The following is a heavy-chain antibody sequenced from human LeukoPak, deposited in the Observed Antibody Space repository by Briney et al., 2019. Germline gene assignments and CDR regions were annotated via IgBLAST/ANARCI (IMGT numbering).Heavy chain of an antibody. CDR1: GFTFSNYN. Sequence: GGSLRLSCAASGFTFSNYNMNWVRQAPGKGLEWVANIKQDGSEKYYVDSVKGRFTISRDNAKNSLYLQMNSLRAEDTAVYYCARDWNIVVVVAARFDYWGQGTLVTVSS. CDR3: ARDWNIVVVVAARFDY. V-gene: IGHV3-7*01. J-gene: IGHJ4*02. CDR2: IKQDGSEK. D-gene: IGHD2-15*01.